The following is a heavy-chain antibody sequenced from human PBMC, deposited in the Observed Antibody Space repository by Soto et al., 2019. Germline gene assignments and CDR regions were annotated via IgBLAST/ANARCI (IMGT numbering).Heavy chain of an antibody. Sequence: PSPTPSLTSSVSGVSTSNTSSNWSRNSQTPGKELEWIETLDHISTAHYNPSLKSRINISGDPSKNQVSLTLTSVTAADSAVYYCARQGSYWGQGALVTVSS. J-gene: IGHJ4*02. CDR3: ARQGSY. V-gene: IGHV4-39*01. CDR2: LDHISTA. CDR1: GVSTSNTSSN.